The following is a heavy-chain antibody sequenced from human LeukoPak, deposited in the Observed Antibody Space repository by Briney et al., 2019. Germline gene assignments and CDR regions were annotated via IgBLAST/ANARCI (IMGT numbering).Heavy chain of an antibody. CDR3: ARALGGAAADAFDI. CDR2: IYSGGST. D-gene: IGHD2-2*01. Sequence: QPGGSLRLSCAASGFTVSSNYMSWVRQAPGKGLEWVSVIYSGGSTYYADSVKGRFTISRHNSKNTLYLQMNSLRAEDTAVYYCARALGGAAADAFDIWGQGTMVTVSS. CDR1: GFTVSSNY. J-gene: IGHJ3*02. V-gene: IGHV3-53*04.